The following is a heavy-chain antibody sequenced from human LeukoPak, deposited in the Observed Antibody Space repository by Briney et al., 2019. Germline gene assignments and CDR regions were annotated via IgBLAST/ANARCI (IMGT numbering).Heavy chain of an antibody. V-gene: IGHV3-30*18. J-gene: IGHJ4*02. CDR3: AKEGTDYGDYPYFFDY. D-gene: IGHD4-17*01. CDR1: GFTFSDSG. Sequence: GGSLTLSCGASGFTFSDSGMHWLRQAPGKGLEWGAIISFDGSRRFYADSVRGRFTVSRDNSKNTLFLQMDSLSADDTGVYYCAKEGTDYGDYPYFFDYWGQGTLVTVSS. CDR2: ISFDGSRR.